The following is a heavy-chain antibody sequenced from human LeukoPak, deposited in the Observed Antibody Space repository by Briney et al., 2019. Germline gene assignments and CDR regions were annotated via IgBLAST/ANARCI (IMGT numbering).Heavy chain of an antibody. D-gene: IGHD3-9*01. Sequence: SETLSLTCTVSGGSISSYYWSWIRQPAGKGLEWIGRIYTSGSTNHNPSLKSRVTMSVDTSKNQFSLKLSSVTAADTAVYYCARGLTGYPTYYYYYYGMDVWGRGTTVTVSS. CDR3: ARGLTGYPTYYYYYYGMDV. CDR1: GGSISSYY. CDR2: IYTSGST. J-gene: IGHJ6*02. V-gene: IGHV4-4*07.